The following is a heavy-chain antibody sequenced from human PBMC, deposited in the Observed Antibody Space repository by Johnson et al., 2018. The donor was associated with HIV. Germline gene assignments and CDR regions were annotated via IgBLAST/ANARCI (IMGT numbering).Heavy chain of an antibody. Sequence: QVQLVESGGGLVQPGGSLRLSCADSGSTFRSYAMHWVRQAPGKGLEWVAVISYAGSNKFYTDSVKVRFTFSRDNSKNTVYLQMNSLRVDDTALYYWARSPHYDGRAFDICGQGTLVTVSS. CDR2: ISYAGSNK. CDR3: ARSPHYDGRAFDI. CDR1: GSTFRSYA. D-gene: IGHD3-22*01. V-gene: IGHV3-30*04. J-gene: IGHJ3*02.